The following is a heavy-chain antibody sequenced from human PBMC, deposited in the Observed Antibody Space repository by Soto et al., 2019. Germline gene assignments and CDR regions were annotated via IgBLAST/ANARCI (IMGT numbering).Heavy chain of an antibody. CDR1: GFTFSYYW. CDR3: ARGDRGAFDL. CDR2: IHSDGSST. V-gene: IGHV3-74*01. D-gene: IGHD1-26*01. J-gene: IGHJ3*01. Sequence: GGSLRISCAASGFTFSYYWMHWVRQAPGMGLVWVSRIHSDGSSTTYADSVKGRFTISRDNARNTLYLQMNSLRAEDTAVYYCARGDRGAFDLWGQGTVVTAS.